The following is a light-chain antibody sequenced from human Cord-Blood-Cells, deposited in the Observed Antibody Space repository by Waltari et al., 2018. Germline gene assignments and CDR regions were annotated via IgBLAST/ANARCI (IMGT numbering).Light chain of an antibody. CDR2: KAS. Sequence: DIQMTQSPSTLSASVGDRVPITCRASPSISSWLAWYQQKPGKAPKLLIYKASSLESGVPSRFSGSGSGTEFTLTISSLQPDDFATYYCQQYNSYSYSFGQGTKLEIK. CDR3: QQYNSYSYS. J-gene: IGKJ2*03. V-gene: IGKV1-5*03. CDR1: PSISSW.